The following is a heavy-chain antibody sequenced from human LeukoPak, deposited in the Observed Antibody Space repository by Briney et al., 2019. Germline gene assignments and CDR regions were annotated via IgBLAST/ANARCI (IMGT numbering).Heavy chain of an antibody. Sequence: PRGSLRLSSAASGFTFSSYAMNWGRQAPGKGLGWVSAISGTSILTTYDYFMKGRFTISRDHSKNTLYLQMNSVTAEDTAVYYCAKGSNYYGSGSHFDYWGQGTLVTVSS. CDR3: AKGSNYYGSGSHFDY. V-gene: IGHV3-23*01. CDR1: GFTFSSYA. CDR2: ISGTSILT. J-gene: IGHJ4*02. D-gene: IGHD3-10*01.